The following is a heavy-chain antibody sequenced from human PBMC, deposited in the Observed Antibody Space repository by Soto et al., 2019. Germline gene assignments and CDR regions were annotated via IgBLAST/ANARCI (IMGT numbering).Heavy chain of an antibody. Sequence: GESLKISCKASGYSFTHYWISWVRQVPGKGLEWMGKIDPSDSYIDYSPSFQGHVTMSVDKSTTTAYLHWGSLKASDSAVYFCERLEKLQPSYAMDVWGQGTTVTVSS. CDR3: ERLEKLQPSYAMDV. J-gene: IGHJ6*02. V-gene: IGHV5-10-1*01. CDR1: GYSFTHYW. CDR2: IDPSDSYI. D-gene: IGHD1-1*01.